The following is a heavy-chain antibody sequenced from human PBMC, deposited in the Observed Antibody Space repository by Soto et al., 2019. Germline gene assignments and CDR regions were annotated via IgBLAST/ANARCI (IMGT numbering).Heavy chain of an antibody. Sequence: PSQTLSLTCAISGDSVSSNSAAWNWIRQSPSRGLEWLRRTYYRAKWYNDYAVSVKSRITINPDTSKNQFSLQLNSVTPEDTAVYYYARDYGDYGYYYYGMDVWGQGTTVTVSS. CDR3: ARDYGDYGYYYYGMDV. J-gene: IGHJ6*02. CDR2: TYYRAKWYN. CDR1: GDSVSSNSAA. D-gene: IGHD4-17*01. V-gene: IGHV6-1*01.